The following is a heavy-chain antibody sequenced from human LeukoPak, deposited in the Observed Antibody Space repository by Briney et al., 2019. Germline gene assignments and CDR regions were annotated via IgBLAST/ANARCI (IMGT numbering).Heavy chain of an antibody. D-gene: IGHD3/OR15-3a*01. Sequence: ASVKVSCKVSGYTLTELSMHWVRQAPGQGLEWMGWINPNSGGTNYAQKFQGRVTMTRDTSISTAYMVLSRLRSDDTAVYYCASGDGLVISFGIWSPSYQWDYWGQGTLVTVSS. V-gene: IGHV1-2*02. J-gene: IGHJ4*02. CDR2: INPNSGGT. CDR3: ASGDGLVISFGIWSPSYQWDY. CDR1: GYTLTELS.